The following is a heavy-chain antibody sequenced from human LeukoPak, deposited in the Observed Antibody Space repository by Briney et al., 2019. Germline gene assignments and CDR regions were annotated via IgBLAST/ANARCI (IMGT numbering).Heavy chain of an antibody. Sequence: ASVKVSCKASGYTFTSYGISWVRQAPGQGLEWMGWISAYNGNTNYAQKLQGRVTMTTDTSTSTAYMELRSLRSDDTAVYYCARSVGDFWSGPRPGWFDPWGRGTLVTVSS. CDR1: GYTFTSYG. D-gene: IGHD3-3*01. V-gene: IGHV1-18*01. CDR2: ISAYNGNT. CDR3: ARSVGDFWSGPRPGWFDP. J-gene: IGHJ5*02.